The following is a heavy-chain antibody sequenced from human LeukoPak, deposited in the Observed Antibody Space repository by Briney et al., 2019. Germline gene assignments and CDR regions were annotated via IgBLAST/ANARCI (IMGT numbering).Heavy chain of an antibody. V-gene: IGHV3-74*01. J-gene: IGHJ4*02. Sequence: GGSLRLSCAASGFTFSSYWMHWVRQAPGEGLVWVSRINSDGSSTSYADSVKGRFTISRDNAKNTLYLQMNSLRAEDTAVYYCARLPVVVAATRDYWGQGTLVTVSS. D-gene: IGHD2-15*01. CDR1: GFTFSSYW. CDR3: ARLPVVVAATRDY. CDR2: INSDGSST.